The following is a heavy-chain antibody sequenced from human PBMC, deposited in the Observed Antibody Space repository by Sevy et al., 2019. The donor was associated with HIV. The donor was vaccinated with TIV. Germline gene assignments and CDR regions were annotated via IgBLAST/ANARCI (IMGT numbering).Heavy chain of an antibody. CDR1: GFTCSNYW. Sequence: GGSLRLSCAASGFTCSNYWMTWVRQAPGKGLEWVAYIKQDASETYYVDSVKGRFIISRDNAENSLYLQMNSLRVEDTAVYYCARDGGLGYCTGGSCNRYYYYYGLDVWGQGTTVTVSS. V-gene: IGHV3-7*01. CDR2: IKQDASET. CDR3: ARDGGLGYCTGGSCNRYYYYYGLDV. D-gene: IGHD2-15*01. J-gene: IGHJ6*02.